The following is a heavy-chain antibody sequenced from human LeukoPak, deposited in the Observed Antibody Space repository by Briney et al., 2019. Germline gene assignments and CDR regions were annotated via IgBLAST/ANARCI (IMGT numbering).Heavy chain of an antibody. J-gene: IGHJ3*02. CDR2: INHSGST. CDR1: GGSFSGYY. CDR3: ARGDRITMIVEGAFDI. V-gene: IGHV4-34*01. D-gene: IGHD3-22*01. Sequence: PSETLSLTCAVYGGSFSGYYWSWIRQPPGKGLEWIGEINHSGSTNYNPSLKGRVTISVDTSKNQFSLKLSSVTAADTAVYYCARGDRITMIVEGAFDIWGQGTMVTVSS.